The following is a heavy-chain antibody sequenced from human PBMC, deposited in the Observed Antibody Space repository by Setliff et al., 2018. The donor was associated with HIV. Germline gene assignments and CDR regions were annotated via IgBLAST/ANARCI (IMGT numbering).Heavy chain of an antibody. CDR1: GYSFTSYW. CDR3: ARNPEMAALNYFYYYMDV. CDR2: IDPSDSYT. D-gene: IGHD6-19*01. Sequence: GESLKISCKGSGYSFTSYWISWVRQMPGKGLEWMGRIDPSDSYTNYSPSFQGHVTISADKSISTAYLQWSSLKASDTAMYYCARNPEMAALNYFYYYMDVWGKGTTVTVSS. V-gene: IGHV5-10-1*01. J-gene: IGHJ6*03.